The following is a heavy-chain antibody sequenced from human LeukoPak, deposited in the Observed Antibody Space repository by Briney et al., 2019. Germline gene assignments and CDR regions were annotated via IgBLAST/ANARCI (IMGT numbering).Heavy chain of an antibody. V-gene: IGHV4-59*01. D-gene: IGHD5-12*01. CDR1: GGSISSYY. CDR3: ARVNGRGDGYNEIHFDY. CDR2: IYYSGST. J-gene: IGHJ4*02. Sequence: SETLSLTCTVSGGSISSYYWSWIRQPPGKGLEWIGYIYYSGSTNYNPSLKSRVTMSVDTSKNQFSLKLSSVTAADTAVYYCARVNGRGDGYNEIHFDYWGQGTLVTVSS.